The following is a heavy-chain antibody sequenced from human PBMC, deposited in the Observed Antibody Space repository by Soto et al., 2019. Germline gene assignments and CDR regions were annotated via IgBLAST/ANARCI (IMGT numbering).Heavy chain of an antibody. CDR3: ARSSGSYSKWFDP. Sequence: QVRLVQSGAEARRPGASVKVSCKASGDSFTGYYIHWVRQAPGQGLEWMGWISLKSGSTNFAEKFRGWATVTREPSTSTAYLELSSLPSNDTAVYYCARSSGSYSKWFDPWGQGTLVTVFS. V-gene: IGHV1-2*04. D-gene: IGHD3-10*01. CDR1: GDSFTGYY. J-gene: IGHJ5*02. CDR2: ISLKSGST.